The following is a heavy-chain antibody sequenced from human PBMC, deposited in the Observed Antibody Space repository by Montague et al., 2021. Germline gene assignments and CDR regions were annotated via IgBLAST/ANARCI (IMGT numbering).Heavy chain of an antibody. CDR3: ARDRGPFDY. V-gene: IGHV4-34*01. CDR2: VRHIGST. D-gene: IGHD3-10*01. J-gene: IGHJ4*02. CDR1: GGSLSDYY. Sequence: SETLSLTCGVYGGSLSDYYWTWVRQSPVKGLEWIGEVRHIGSTNYNPSLKSRVTMSVGKSRNQFSLKLRSVTAADTAVYYCARDRGPFDYWGQGTVVTVSS.